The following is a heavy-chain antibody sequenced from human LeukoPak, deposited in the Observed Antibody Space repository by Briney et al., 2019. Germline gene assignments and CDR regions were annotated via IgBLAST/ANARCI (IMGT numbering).Heavy chain of an antibody. D-gene: IGHD3-10*01. Sequence: GGSLRLSCAASGFTFSSYSMNWVRQAPGKGLEWVSSISSSSSYIYYADSVKGRFTISRDNAKNSLYLQMNSLRAEDTAVYYCGVSGWFGVVQDVWGQGTTVTVSS. V-gene: IGHV3-21*04. CDR2: ISSSSSYI. J-gene: IGHJ6*02. CDR1: GFTFSSYS. CDR3: GVSGWFGVVQDV.